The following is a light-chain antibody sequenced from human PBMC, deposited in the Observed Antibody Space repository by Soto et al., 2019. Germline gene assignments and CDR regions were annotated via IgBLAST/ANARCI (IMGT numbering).Light chain of an antibody. Sequence: DLQMTQSPSSLSASVGDKVTITCRTSQSIANFVNWYQQKPGKAPRLLIFGASYLRPGAPSRFSGSGSGADFTLTISSLQPEDYATYYCQQSHETPYTFGQGTLLDIK. CDR1: QSIANF. J-gene: IGKJ2*01. CDR3: QQSHETPYT. V-gene: IGKV1-39*01. CDR2: GAS.